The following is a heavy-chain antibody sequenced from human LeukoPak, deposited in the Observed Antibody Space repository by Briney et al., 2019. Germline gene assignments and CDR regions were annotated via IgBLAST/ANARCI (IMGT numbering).Heavy chain of an antibody. CDR1: EFTFGIYW. CDR2: IKEDGSEK. D-gene: IGHD4-17*01. J-gene: IGHJ3*02. V-gene: IGHV3-7*01. CDR3: VRDGGIYGDHVYAFDI. Sequence: GGSLRLSCVASEFTFGIYWMNWVRQAPGKGLEWVANIKEDGSEKHYVDSVKGRFTISRDNAKNSLYLQMNSLRVEDTAVYYCVRDGGIYGDHVYAFDIWGQGTMVTVSS.